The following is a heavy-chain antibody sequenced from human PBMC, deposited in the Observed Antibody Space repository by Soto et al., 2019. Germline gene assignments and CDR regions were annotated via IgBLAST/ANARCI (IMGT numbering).Heavy chain of an antibody. J-gene: IGHJ6*02. D-gene: IGHD3-10*01. CDR2: IYYSGST. V-gene: IGHV4-59*01. CDR3: ARGRGSGSSFYYYGMDV. Sequence: PSETLSLTCTVSGGSISSYYWSWIRKPPGQGLEWIGYIYYSGSTNYNPSLTSQVTISVDTSKNQFSLKLSSVTAADTAVYYCARGRGSGSSFYYYGMDVWGQGTTVTVSS. CDR1: GGSISSYY.